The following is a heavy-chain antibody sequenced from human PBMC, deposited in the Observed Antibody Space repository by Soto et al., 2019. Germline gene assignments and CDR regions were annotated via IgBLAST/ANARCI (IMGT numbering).Heavy chain of an antibody. V-gene: IGHV1-18*01. CDR2: ITVYSGST. CDR1: GYTFSDYG. Sequence: GASVKVSCKASGYTFSDYGIGWVRQAPGQGLEWVGWITVYSGSTNYAQKFRGRVTVTTDTYTSTVYMELRSLRSDDTAVYYCARYISYERSHTVLAYWAQRTPVTVSS. J-gene: IGHJ4*02. CDR3: ARYISYERSHTVLAY. D-gene: IGHD2-8*01.